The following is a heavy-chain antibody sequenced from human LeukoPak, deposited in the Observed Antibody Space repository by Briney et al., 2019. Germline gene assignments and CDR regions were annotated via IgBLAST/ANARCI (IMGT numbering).Heavy chain of an antibody. CDR2: IYYSGST. V-gene: IGHV4-59*01. Sequence: SETLSLTCTVSGVSISSYYWSWIRQPPGKGLEWIGYIYYSGSTNYNPSLKSRVTISVGTSKNQFSLKLSSVTAADTAVYYRARSGPYYYDSSGYLLDWGQGTLVTVSS. D-gene: IGHD3-22*01. CDR1: GVSISSYY. J-gene: IGHJ4*02. CDR3: ARSGPYYYDSSGYLLD.